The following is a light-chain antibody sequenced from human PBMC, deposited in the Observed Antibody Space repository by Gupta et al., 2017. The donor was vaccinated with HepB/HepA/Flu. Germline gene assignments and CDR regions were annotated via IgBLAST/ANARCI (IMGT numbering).Light chain of an antibody. CDR1: TSNIGTNY. Sequence: QSVLTQPPSASGTPGQRVTIFCSGSTSNIGTNYVSWYQQLPGTAPRLILYRNSQRPSGVPDRFSGSKSGTSASLAISGLRTEDEGEYYCAAWDSSLSGLCVFGTGTRSPS. V-gene: IGLV1-47*01. CDR2: RNS. CDR3: AAWDSSLSGLCV. J-gene: IGLJ1*01.